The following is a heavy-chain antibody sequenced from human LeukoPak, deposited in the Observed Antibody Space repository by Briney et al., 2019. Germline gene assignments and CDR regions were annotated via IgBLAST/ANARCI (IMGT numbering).Heavy chain of an antibody. Sequence: SQTLSLTCTVSGGSISSGGYYWSWIRQHPGKGLEWIGYIYYTGSTYYNPSLKSRVTISVDRSKNQFSLKLSSVTAADTAVYYCARDSPDHIATQDDPWGQGTLVTVSS. CDR1: GGSISSGGYY. CDR2: IYYTGST. V-gene: IGHV4-31*03. CDR3: ARDSPDHIATQDDP. J-gene: IGHJ5*02. D-gene: IGHD6-13*01.